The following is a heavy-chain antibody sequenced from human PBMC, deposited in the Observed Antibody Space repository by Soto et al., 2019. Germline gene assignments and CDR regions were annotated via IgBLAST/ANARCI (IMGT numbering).Heavy chain of an antibody. D-gene: IGHD1-7*01. Sequence: GGSLRLSCATSGLTFSNYAMSWVRQAPGGGLEWVSSMSGSSSTTYYADSVKGRFTISRDRSKNTLYLQMSSLRAEDTALYYCAKNQERELPRVIDFWGQGTLVTVYS. J-gene: IGHJ4*02. CDR1: GLTFSNYA. CDR3: AKNQERELPRVIDF. V-gene: IGHV3-23*01. CDR2: MSGSSSTT.